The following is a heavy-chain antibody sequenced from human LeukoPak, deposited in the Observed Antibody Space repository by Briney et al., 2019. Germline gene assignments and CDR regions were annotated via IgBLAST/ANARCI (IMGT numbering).Heavy chain of an antibody. CDR3: ARDQGIVRGDTPFDY. V-gene: IGHV1-18*01. J-gene: IGHJ4*02. CDR1: GYIFSHFG. D-gene: IGHD3-10*01. CDR2: ISAYNGDT. Sequence: ASVKVSCKASGYIFSHFGISWVRQAPGQGLEWLGWISAYNGDTDFPQKFQGRVTMTTDTSTNIAYMQLRSLRSDDTAVYYCARDQGIVRGDTPFDYWGQGTLVTVSS.